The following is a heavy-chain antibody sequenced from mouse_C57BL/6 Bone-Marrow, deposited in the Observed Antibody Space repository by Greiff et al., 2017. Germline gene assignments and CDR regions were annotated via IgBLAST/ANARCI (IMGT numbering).Heavy chain of an antibody. CDR1: GFTFSSYA. Sequence: DVHLVESGGGLVKPGGSLKLSCAASGFTFSSYAMSWVRQTPEKRLEWVSTISDGGSYTYYPDNVKGRYTISRDNAKNNLYLQMSPLKSAETSMYYCARDPGDIDYWGQGTTVTVSS. J-gene: IGHJ4*01. CDR2: ISDGGSYT. V-gene: IGHV5-4*01. CDR3: ARDPGDIDY.